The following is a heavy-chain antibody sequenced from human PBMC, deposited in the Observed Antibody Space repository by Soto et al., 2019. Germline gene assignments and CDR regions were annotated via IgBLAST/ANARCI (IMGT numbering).Heavy chain of an antibody. CDR2: ISGSGGST. Sequence: GGSLILSCAASGFTFSSYAMSWVRQAPGKGLEWVSAISGSGGSTYYADSVKGRFTISRDNSKNTLYLQMNSLRAEDTAVYYCAKDLGSGSSHGTYVYWGQGTLVTVSS. V-gene: IGHV3-23*01. CDR1: GFTFSSYA. CDR3: AKDLGSGSSHGTYVY. D-gene: IGHD3-10*01. J-gene: IGHJ4*02.